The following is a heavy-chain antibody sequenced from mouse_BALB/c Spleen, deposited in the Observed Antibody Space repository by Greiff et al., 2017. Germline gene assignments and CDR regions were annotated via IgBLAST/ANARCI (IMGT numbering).Heavy chain of an antibody. D-gene: IGHD1-1*01. CDR1: GFTFSDYY. V-gene: IGHV5-4*02. J-gene: IGHJ1*01. CDR3: ARGYYYGSSYWYFDV. Sequence: EVKVVESGGGLVKPGGSLKLSCAASGFTFSDYYMYWVRQTPEKRLEWVATISDGGSYTYYPDSVKGRFTISRDNAKNNLYLQMSSLKSEDTAMYYCARGYYYGSSYWYFDVWGAGTTVTVSS. CDR2: ISDGGSYT.